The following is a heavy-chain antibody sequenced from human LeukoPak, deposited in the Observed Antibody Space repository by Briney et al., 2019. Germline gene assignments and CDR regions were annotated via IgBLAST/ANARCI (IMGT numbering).Heavy chain of an antibody. V-gene: IGHV4-59*07. J-gene: IGHJ6*03. D-gene: IGHD1-1*01. CDR1: GGSISTYY. CDR2: ISYSGDT. Sequence: SDTLSLTCTVSGGSISTYYWSWIRQSPGQGLESIGYISYSGDTIYNPSLKSRVSISIDTSKNQFSLKLSSVTAADTAVYFCARGRVSSSTWYSTYYYYFYMDVWGKGTTVTVSS. CDR3: ARGRVSSSTWYSTYYYYFYMDV.